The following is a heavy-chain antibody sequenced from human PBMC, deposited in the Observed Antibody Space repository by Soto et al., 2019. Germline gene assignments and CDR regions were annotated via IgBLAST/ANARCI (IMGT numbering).Heavy chain of an antibody. V-gene: IGHV3-49*03. Sequence: GGSLRLSCTASGFTFGDYAMSWFRQAPGKGLEWVGFIRSKAYGGTTEYAASVKGRFTISRDDSKSIAHLQMNSLKTEDTAVYYCTSENDFWSGYQAYFDYWGQGTLVTVSS. CDR2: IRSKAYGGTT. CDR1: GFTFGDYA. J-gene: IGHJ4*02. D-gene: IGHD3-3*01. CDR3: TSENDFWSGYQAYFDY.